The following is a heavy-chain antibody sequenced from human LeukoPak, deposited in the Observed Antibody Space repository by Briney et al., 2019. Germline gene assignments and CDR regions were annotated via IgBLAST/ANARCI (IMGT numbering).Heavy chain of an antibody. Sequence: GASAKVSCKASGYIFIDYEINWVRQAPGQGLEWMGWMNPKSGDTGYEQKFQGRVTITRDSSISTVYMELSSLRSEDTALYYCARGRYMDVWGKGTTVTVSS. CDR3: ARGRYMDV. CDR2: MNPKSGDT. V-gene: IGHV1-8*03. J-gene: IGHJ6*03. CDR1: GYIFIDYE.